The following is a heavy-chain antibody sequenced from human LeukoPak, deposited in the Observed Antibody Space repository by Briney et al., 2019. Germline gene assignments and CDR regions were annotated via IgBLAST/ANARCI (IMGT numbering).Heavy chain of an antibody. CDR2: IYYSGST. V-gene: IGHV4-59*12. CDR3: ARDCSGGSCYSNSGVDY. CDR1: GGSISSYY. J-gene: IGHJ4*02. Sequence: SETLSLTCTVSGGSISSYYWSWIRQPPGKGLEWIGYIYYSGSTNYNPSLKSRVTISVDTSKNQFSLKLSSVTAADTAVYYCARDCSGGSCYSNSGVDYWGQGTLVTVSS. D-gene: IGHD2-15*01.